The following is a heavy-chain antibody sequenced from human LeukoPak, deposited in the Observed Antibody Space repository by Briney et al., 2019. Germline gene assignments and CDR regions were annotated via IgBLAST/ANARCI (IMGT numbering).Heavy chain of an antibody. CDR3: ARGDRYCSSTSPCYGLESEYYYYYMDV. CDR1: GGSISSSSYY. CDR2: IYYSGST. V-gene: IGHV4-39*07. J-gene: IGHJ6*03. D-gene: IGHD2-2*01. Sequence: PSETLSLTCTVSGGSISSSSYYWGWIRQPPGKGLEWIGSIYYSGSTYYNPSLKSRVTISVDTSKNQFSLKLSSVTAADTAVYYCARGDRYCSSTSPCYGLESEYYYYYMDVWGKGTTVTVSS.